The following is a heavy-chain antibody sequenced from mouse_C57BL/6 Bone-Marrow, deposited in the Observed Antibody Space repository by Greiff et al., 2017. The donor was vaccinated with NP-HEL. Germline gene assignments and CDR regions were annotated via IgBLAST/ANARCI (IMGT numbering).Heavy chain of an antibody. CDR3: ARGAYDGWYFDV. CDR2: IDPSDSYT. D-gene: IGHD2-12*01. CDR1: GYTFTSYW. V-gene: IGHV1-69*01. J-gene: IGHJ1*03. Sequence: QVQLQQPGAELVMPGASVKLSCKASGYTFTSYWMHWVKQRPGQGLEWIGEIDPSDSYTNYIQKFKGKSTLTVDKSSSTAYMQLSSLTSEDSAVYYCARGAYDGWYFDVWGTGTTVTVSS.